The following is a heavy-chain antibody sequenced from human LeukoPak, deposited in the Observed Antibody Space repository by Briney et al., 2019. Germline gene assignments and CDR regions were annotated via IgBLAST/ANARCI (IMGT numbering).Heavy chain of an antibody. D-gene: IGHD5-12*01. Sequence: SETLSLTCAVSGGSFSGYYWSWIRQPPGKGLEWVGEINSSGSTNYNPSLKSRVTISVDTSKNQFSLKLSSVTAADTAVYYFARGLYSGYDLFDYWGQGTLVTVSS. J-gene: IGHJ4*02. CDR2: INSSGST. CDR3: ARGLYSGYDLFDY. V-gene: IGHV4-34*01. CDR1: GGSFSGYY.